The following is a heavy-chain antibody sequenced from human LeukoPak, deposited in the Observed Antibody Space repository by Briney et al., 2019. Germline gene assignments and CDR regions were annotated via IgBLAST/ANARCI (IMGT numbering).Heavy chain of an antibody. J-gene: IGHJ4*02. CDR2: ISWDGGST. Sequence: GGSLRLSCAASGFTFGGYILHWVRQAPGKGLEWVSPISWDGGSTYSVDTVKGRFTIARDNGKNSLYLLMNSLRNEDTALYNCAIDMRDGYNWNIVYYWGQETLCTVSS. V-gene: IGHV3-43*01. CDR1: GFTFGGYI. D-gene: IGHD5-24*01. CDR3: AIDMRDGYNWNIVYY.